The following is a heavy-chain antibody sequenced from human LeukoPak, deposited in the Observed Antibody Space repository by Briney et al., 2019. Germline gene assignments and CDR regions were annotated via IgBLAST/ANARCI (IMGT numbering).Heavy chain of an antibody. V-gene: IGHV4-39*07. Sequence: PSETLSLTCTVSGGSISSSSYYWGWIRQPPGKGLEWIGSIYYSGSTYYNPSLKSRVTISVDTSKNQFSLKLSSVTAADTAVYYCASVTPHSSGPRYWYFDLWGRGTLVTVSS. J-gene: IGHJ2*01. CDR1: GGSISSSSYY. CDR3: ASVTPHSSGPRYWYFDL. D-gene: IGHD6-19*01. CDR2: IYYSGST.